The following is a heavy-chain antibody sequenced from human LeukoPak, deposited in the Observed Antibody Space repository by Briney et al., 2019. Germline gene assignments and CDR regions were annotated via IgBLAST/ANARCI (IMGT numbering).Heavy chain of an antibody. CDR1: GFTFSSYA. Sequence: GGSLRLSCAASGFTFSSYAMSWVRQAPGKGLEWVSAITGSGDNTYYADSVKGRFTISRDNSKNTLYLQMNSLRAEDTAVYYCAREIDAFDIWGQGTMVTVSS. CDR3: AREIDAFDI. CDR2: ITGSGDNT. J-gene: IGHJ3*02. V-gene: IGHV3-23*01.